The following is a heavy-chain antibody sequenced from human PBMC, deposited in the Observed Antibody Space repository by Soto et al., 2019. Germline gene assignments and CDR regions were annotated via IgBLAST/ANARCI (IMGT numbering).Heavy chain of an antibody. CDR3: AREVWELQLYYYGMDV. CDR1: GYTFTDYY. Sequence: ASVKGSCKASGYTFTDYYINWVRQAPGQGLEWMGWINPNSGATNSAQKLQGRVTMTTDTSTSTAYMELRSLRSDDTAVYYCAREVWELQLYYYGMDVWGQGTTVTVS. CDR2: INPNSGAT. V-gene: IGHV1-18*04. D-gene: IGHD1-26*01. J-gene: IGHJ6*02.